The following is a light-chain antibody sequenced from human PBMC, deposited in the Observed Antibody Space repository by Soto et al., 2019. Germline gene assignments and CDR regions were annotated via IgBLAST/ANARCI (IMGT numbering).Light chain of an antibody. CDR3: QSYDSSTVV. CDR1: SGGIASNY. V-gene: IGLV6-57*04. CDR2: EGN. J-gene: IGLJ2*01. Sequence: NFMLTQPHSVSESPGKTVTISCTRSSGGIASNYVQWYQQRPGSVPTTVIYEGNQRPSGVPDRFSGSTDGSSNSASLTISGLQTEDEADYYCQSYDSSTVVFGGGTKLTVL.